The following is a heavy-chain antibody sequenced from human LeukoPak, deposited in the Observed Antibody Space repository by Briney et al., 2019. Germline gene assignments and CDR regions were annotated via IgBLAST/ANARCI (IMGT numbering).Heavy chain of an antibody. CDR3: ARDLSFYYDSSGPRGAFDM. CDR1: GGSISSYY. Sequence: SETLSLTCTVSGGSISSYYWSWIRQPAGKGLEWIGRIYTSGSTNYNPSLKSRVTMSVDTSKNQFSLKLSSVTAADTAVYYCARDLSFYYDSSGPRGAFDMWGQGTMVTVSS. CDR2: IYTSGST. V-gene: IGHV4-4*07. J-gene: IGHJ3*02. D-gene: IGHD3-22*01.